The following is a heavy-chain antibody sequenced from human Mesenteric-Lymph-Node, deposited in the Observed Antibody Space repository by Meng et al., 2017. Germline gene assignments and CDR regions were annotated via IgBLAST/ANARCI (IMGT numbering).Heavy chain of an antibody. J-gene: IGHJ4*02. D-gene: IGHD3-9*01. Sequence: GGSLRLSCAASGFTFSDYYMSWIRQAPGKGLEWVSYISSSGSTIYYADSVKGRFTISRDNAKNSLYLQMNSLRAEDTAVYYCASASSAYDILTGHYFDYWGQGTLVTVSS. CDR1: GFTFSDYY. CDR2: ISSSGSTI. V-gene: IGHV3-11*04. CDR3: ASASSAYDILTGHYFDY.